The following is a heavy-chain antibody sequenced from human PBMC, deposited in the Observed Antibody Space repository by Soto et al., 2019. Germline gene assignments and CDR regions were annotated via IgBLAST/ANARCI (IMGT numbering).Heavy chain of an antibody. D-gene: IGHD4-17*01. Sequence: QGKGLECIGYTYHRGSTYYNPSLKSRVTISVDTSKNQFYLKLSSVTAADTSVYSCASIRYGDYGLEYWVQG. CDR2: TYHRGST. J-gene: IGHJ4*02. V-gene: IGHV4-30-2*04. CDR3: ASIRYGDYGLEY.